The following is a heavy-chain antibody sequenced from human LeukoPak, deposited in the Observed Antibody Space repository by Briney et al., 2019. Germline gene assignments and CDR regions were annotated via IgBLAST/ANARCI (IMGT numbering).Heavy chain of an antibody. V-gene: IGHV4-59*01. CDR2: ISYSGTT. CDR3: ARGALDTKTRFDY. Sequence: PSETLSLTCTVSGGSISSYYWSWIRQPPGKRLEWIGYISYSGTTNYNPSLKSRVTISVAPSKNQFSLRLSSLTAADTAVYYCARGALDTKTRFDYWGQGTLVTVSS. J-gene: IGHJ4*02. D-gene: IGHD5-18*01. CDR1: GGSISSYY.